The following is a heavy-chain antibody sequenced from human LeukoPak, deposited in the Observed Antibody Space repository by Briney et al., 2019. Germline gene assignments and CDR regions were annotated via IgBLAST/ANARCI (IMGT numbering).Heavy chain of an antibody. J-gene: IGHJ5*02. CDR2: IYDIGST. CDR3: ARYDYGSGYPGSWLDP. D-gene: IGHD3-10*01. V-gene: IGHV4-59*08. Sequence: SETLSLTCTVSGGSVSSYYWSWIRQPPGKGLEWIGYIYDIGSTKYNPSLKSRVTMSVDTSKNQFSLKLSSVTAADTAVYYCARYDYGSGYPGSWLDPWGQGTLVTVSS. CDR1: GGSVSSYY.